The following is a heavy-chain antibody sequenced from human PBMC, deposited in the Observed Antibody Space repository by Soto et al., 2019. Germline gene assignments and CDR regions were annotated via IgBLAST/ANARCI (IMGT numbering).Heavy chain of an antibody. V-gene: IGHV3-21*02. Sequence: EVQLVESGGGLVKPGGSLRLSCAASGFTFSSYNMNWVRQAPGKGLEWVSSTSRDSTYMYYPDSVRGRFTISRDNAKKSVFLQMDSLSGDDTAVYYCARDPYDFWSGPDYWGQGILVTVSS. J-gene: IGHJ4*02. CDR2: TSRDSTYM. CDR1: GFTFSSYN. CDR3: ARDPYDFWSGPDY. D-gene: IGHD3-3*01.